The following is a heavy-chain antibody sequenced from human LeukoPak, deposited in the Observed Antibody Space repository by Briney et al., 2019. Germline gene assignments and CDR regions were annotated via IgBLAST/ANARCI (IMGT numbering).Heavy chain of an antibody. V-gene: IGHV1-2*02. J-gene: IGHJ3*02. D-gene: IGHD3-9*01. CDR2: INPNSGVT. CDR1: GYTFTGYY. Sequence: ASVKVSCKASGYTFTGYYMHWVRQAPGQGLEWMGWINPNSGVTNYAQKFQGRVTMTRDTSISTAYMELSRLRSDDTAVYYCAILPDILTAFDIWGQGTMVTVSS. CDR3: AILPDILTAFDI.